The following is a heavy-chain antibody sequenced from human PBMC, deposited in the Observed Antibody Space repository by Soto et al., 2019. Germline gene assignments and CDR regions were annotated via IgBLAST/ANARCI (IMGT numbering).Heavy chain of an antibody. CDR2: LSYDGSEK. J-gene: IGHJ6*02. V-gene: IGHV3-33*01. CDR1: GFPFRDYA. D-gene: IGHD3-22*01. CDR3: ARVQLVNPGYYYGMDI. Sequence: GGSLRLSCAASGFPFRDYAFHWVRQPPGKGLEWVAVLSYDGSEKYYGDSVKGRFTISRDNAKNMLYLQLSSLRAEDTAVYYCARVQLVNPGYYYGMDIWGQGTTVTVSS.